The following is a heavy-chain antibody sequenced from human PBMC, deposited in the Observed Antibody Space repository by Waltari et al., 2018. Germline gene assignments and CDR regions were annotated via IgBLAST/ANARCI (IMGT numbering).Heavy chain of an antibody. Sequence: QVQLQESGPGLVKPSETLSLTCTVSGGSISSYYWSWIRQPPGKGLEWIGYIYYSGSTNYNPSLKSRVTISVDTSKNQFSLKLSSVTAADTAVYYCARGLGLWGWDVWGQGTTVTVSS. J-gene: IGHJ6*02. CDR3: ARGLGLWGWDV. D-gene: IGHD3-16*01. CDR2: IYYSGST. CDR1: GGSISSYY. V-gene: IGHV4-59*01.